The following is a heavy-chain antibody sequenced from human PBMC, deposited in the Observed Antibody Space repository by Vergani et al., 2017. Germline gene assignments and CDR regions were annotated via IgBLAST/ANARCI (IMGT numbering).Heavy chain of an antibody. J-gene: IGHJ4*02. CDR1: GFTFSGSA. V-gene: IGHV3-73*01. CDR2: IRSKANSYAT. D-gene: IGHD6-13*01. CDR3: TVRVAAADLFDY. Sequence: EVQLVESGGGLVQPGGSLKLSCAASGFTFSGSAMHWVRQASGKGLEWVGRIRSKANSYATAYAASVKGRFTISRDDSKNTAYLQMNSLKTEDTAVYYCTVRVAAADLFDYWGQGTLVTVSS.